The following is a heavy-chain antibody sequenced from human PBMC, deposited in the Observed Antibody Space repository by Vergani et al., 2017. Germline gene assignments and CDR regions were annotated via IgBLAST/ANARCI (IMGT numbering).Heavy chain of an antibody. CDR2: IYYSGST. D-gene: IGHD4-17*01. J-gene: IGHJ3*02. CDR3: ARRGTTLRRRAFDI. Sequence: QLQLQESGPGLVKPSETLSLTCTVSGGSISSSSYYWGWIRQPPGKGLEWIGSIYYSGSTYYNPSLKSRVTISVDTSKNQFSLKLRSVTAADTAVYYCARRGTTLRRRAFDIGGQGTMVTVSS. CDR1: GGSISSSSYY. V-gene: IGHV4-39*01.